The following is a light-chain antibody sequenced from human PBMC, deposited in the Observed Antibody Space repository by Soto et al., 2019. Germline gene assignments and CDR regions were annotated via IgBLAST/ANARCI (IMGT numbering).Light chain of an antibody. CDR3: SSYSSSSTLV. CDR2: GVT. Sequence: QAVVTQPASVSGSPGQSITISCTGTSSDVGFYNYVSWYQQHPGKAPKLMLYGVTNRPSGVSNRFSGSKSGNTASLTISGLQAEDEADYYCSSYSSSSTLVFGTGTKLTVL. V-gene: IGLV2-14*01. CDR1: SSDVGFYNY. J-gene: IGLJ1*01.